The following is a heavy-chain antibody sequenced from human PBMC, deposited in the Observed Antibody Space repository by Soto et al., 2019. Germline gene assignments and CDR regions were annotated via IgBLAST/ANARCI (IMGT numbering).Heavy chain of an antibody. V-gene: IGHV3-9*01. CDR3: AKDIRLSDTGYYMDV. CDR1: GFTFDDYA. J-gene: IGHJ6*03. Sequence: GRSLRLSCAASGFTFDDYAMHWVRQAPGKGLEWVSGISWNSGSIGYADSVKGRFTISRDNAKNSLYLQMNSLRAEDTALYYCAKDIRLSDTGYYMDVWGKGTTVTVSS. D-gene: IGHD5-18*01. CDR2: ISWNSGSI.